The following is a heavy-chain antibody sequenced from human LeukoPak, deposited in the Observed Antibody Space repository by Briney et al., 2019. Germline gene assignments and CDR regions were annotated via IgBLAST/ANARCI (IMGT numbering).Heavy chain of an antibody. Sequence: ASVKVSCKASGGTFTSYAISWVRQAPGQGLEWMGGIIPIFGTANYAHKFQGRVTITADESTSTAYMELGSLRSEDTAVYYCARETRDIVVVPAAMFTPYYYYYMDVWGKGTTVTVSS. CDR1: GGTFTSYA. CDR3: ARETRDIVVVPAAMFTPYYYYYMDV. D-gene: IGHD2-2*01. J-gene: IGHJ6*03. CDR2: IIPIFGTA. V-gene: IGHV1-69*13.